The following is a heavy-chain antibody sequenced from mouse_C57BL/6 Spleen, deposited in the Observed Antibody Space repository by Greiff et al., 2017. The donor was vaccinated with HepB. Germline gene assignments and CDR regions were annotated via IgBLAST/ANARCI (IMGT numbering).Heavy chain of an antibody. J-gene: IGHJ1*03. CDR1: GYSITSGYN. CDR3: ARVRGGYYVDWYFDV. D-gene: IGHD2-3*01. Sequence: EVKVEESGPGLVKPSQSLSLTCSVTGYSITSGYNWNWIRQFPGNKLEWMGYISYDGSNNYNPSLKNRISITRDTSKNQFFLKLNSVTTEDTATYYCARVRGGYYVDWYFDVWGTGTTVTVSS. CDR2: ISYDGSN. V-gene: IGHV3-6*01.